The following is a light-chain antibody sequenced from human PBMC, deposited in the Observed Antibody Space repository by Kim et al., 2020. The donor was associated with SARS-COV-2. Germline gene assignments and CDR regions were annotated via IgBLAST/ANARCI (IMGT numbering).Light chain of an antibody. J-gene: IGLJ3*02. CDR1: SSNIGAGYD. V-gene: IGLV1-40*01. Sequence: QRVTTPCTGSSSNIGAGYDVHWYQQLPGTAPKLLIYGNSNRPSGVPDRFSGSKSGTSASLAITGLQAEDEADYYCQSYDSSLSAWVFGGGTQLTVL. CDR2: GNS. CDR3: QSYDSSLSAWV.